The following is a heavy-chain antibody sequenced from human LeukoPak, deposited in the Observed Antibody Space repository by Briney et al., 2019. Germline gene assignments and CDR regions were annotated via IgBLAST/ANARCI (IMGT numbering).Heavy chain of an antibody. CDR1: GFTFSSYA. J-gene: IGHJ4*02. V-gene: IGHV3-30*04. D-gene: IGHD2-2*02. CDR3: AKDQGYCSSTSCYKSN. CDR2: ISYDGRNK. Sequence: QPGGSLRLSCAASGFTFSSYAMHWVRQAPGKGLEWVAVISYDGRNKHYADSVKGRFTISRDNSKNTLYLQMNSLRAEDTAVYYCAKDQGYCSSTSCYKSNWGQGTLATVSS.